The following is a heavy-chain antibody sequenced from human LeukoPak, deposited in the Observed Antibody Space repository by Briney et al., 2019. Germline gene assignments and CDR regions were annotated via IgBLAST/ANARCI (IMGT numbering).Heavy chain of an antibody. D-gene: IGHD2-15*01. V-gene: IGHV4-30-2*01. CDR1: GGSISCGGYS. CDR3: ARALGYCSGGSCPRPYYFDY. Sequence: PSQTLSLTCAVSGGSISCGGYSWSWIRQPPGKGLEWIGYIYHSGSTYYDPSLKSRVTISVDRSKNQFSLKLSSVTAADTAVYYCARALGYCSGGSCPRPYYFDYWGQGTLVTVSS. J-gene: IGHJ4*02. CDR2: IYHSGST.